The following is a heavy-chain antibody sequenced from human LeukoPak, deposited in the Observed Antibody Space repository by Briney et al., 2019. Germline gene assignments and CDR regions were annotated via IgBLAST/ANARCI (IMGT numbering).Heavy chain of an antibody. CDR1: GGSISSYY. CDR3: ASSRDGYNSGYFDY. Sequence: SETLSLTCTVSGGSISSYYWSWIRQPAGKGLEWIGRIYTSGSTNYNPSLKSRVTISVDTSKNQFSLKLSSVTAADTAVYYCASSRDGYNSGYFDYWGQGTLVTVSS. J-gene: IGHJ4*02. CDR2: IYTSGST. D-gene: IGHD5-24*01. V-gene: IGHV4-4*07.